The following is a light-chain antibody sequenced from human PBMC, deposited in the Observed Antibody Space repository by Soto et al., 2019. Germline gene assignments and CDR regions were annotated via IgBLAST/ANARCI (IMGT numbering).Light chain of an antibody. J-gene: IGLJ1*01. CDR1: SSNIGGNS. Sequence: VLTQPPSVSAAPGQKVTISCSGSSSNIGGNSVSWYQQLPGTAPKLLIYDDNKRPSGIPDRFSGSKSGTSATLGITGFQTGDEADYYCGSWDSSLSAYVFGTGTKVAVL. CDR2: DDN. CDR3: GSWDSSLSAYV. V-gene: IGLV1-51*01.